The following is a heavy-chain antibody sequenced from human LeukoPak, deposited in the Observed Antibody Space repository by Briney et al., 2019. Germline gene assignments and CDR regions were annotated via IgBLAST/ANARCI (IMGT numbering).Heavy chain of an antibody. V-gene: IGHV4-34*01. Sequence: GSLRLSCAASGFTFSTYAMSWVRQAPGKGLEWIGEINHSGSTNYNPSLKSRVTISVDTSKNQFSLRLSSVTAADTAVYYCASSRLGGQKTDYWGQGTLVTVSS. J-gene: IGHJ4*02. CDR1: GFTFSTYA. D-gene: IGHD3-22*01. CDR2: INHSGST. CDR3: ASSRLGGQKTDY.